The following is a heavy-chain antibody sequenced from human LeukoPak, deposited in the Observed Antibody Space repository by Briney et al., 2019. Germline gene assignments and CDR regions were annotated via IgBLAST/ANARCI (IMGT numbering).Heavy chain of an antibody. CDR3: ARERRYCSGGSCLDY. J-gene: IGHJ4*02. CDR2: IYYSGST. V-gene: IGHV4-39*01. CDR1: GGSISSSSYC. Sequence: PSETLSLTCTVAGGSISSSSYCWGWLRQPPGKGLEWIGSIYYSGSTYYNPSLKSRVTISVDTSKNQFSLKLSSVTAADTAVYYCARERRYCSGGSCLDYWGQGTLVTVSS. D-gene: IGHD2-15*01.